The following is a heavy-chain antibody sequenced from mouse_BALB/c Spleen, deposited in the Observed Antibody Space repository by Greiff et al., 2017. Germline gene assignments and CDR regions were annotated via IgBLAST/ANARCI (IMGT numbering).Heavy chain of an antibody. CDR3: TRGGGPRAMDY. V-gene: IGHV1-69*02. J-gene: IGHJ4*01. Sequence: VQLQQPGAELVRPGASVKLSCKASGYTFTSYWINWVKQRPGQGLEWIGNIYPSDSYTNYNQKFKDKATLTVDKSSSTAYMQLSSPTAEDSAVYYCTRGGGPRAMDYWGQGTSVTVSS. CDR2: IYPSDSYT. CDR1: GYTFTSYW.